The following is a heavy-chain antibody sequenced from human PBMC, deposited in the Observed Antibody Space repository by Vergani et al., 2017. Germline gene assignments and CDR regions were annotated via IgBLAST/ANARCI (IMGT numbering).Heavy chain of an antibody. CDR1: GFTLSSHA. Sequence: QVQLEESGGGVVQPGRSLRLSCAGSGFTLSSHAMHWVRQAPGKGLEWVAFIWYDGSKEYYADSVKGRFTISRDNSKNTLYLQMNNLRAADTAVYYCARSGYCAHGVCYMTYYYYMYVRGKGTAVTVSS. CDR2: IWYDGSKE. D-gene: IGHD2-8*01. V-gene: IGHV3-33*01. CDR3: ARSGYCAHGVCYMTYYYYMYV. J-gene: IGHJ6*03.